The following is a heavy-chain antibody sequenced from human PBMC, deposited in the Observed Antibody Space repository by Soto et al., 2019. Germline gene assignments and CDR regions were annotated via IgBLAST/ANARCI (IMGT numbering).Heavy chain of an antibody. CDR1: GYSFAGYW. Sequence: GESLKISCKGSGYSFAGYWITWVRQKPGKGLEWMGRIDPSDSQTYYSPSFRGHVTISVTKSITTVFLQWSSLRASDTAMYYCARQIYDSDTGPNLQYFFASCGQGTPVTVSS. V-gene: IGHV5-10-1*01. J-gene: IGHJ1*01. D-gene: IGHD3-22*01. CDR3: ARQIYDSDTGPNLQYFFAS. CDR2: IDPSDSQT.